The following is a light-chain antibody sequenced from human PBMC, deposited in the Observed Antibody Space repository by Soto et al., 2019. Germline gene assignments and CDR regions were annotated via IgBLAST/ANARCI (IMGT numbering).Light chain of an antibody. CDR3: QQYNTYPLT. V-gene: IGKV1-5*03. J-gene: IGKJ4*01. Sequence: DLQMTQSPSTLSASVGDRVTITSRASQRISTWLAWYQQKPGKAPKLLIYKASSLESGVPSRFSGSGSGTEFTLTISSLQPDDFATYYCQQYNTYPLTFGGGNTVQIK. CDR1: QRISTW. CDR2: KAS.